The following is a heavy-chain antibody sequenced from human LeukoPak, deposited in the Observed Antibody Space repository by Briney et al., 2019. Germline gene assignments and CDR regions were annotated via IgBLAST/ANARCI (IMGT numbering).Heavy chain of an antibody. V-gene: IGHV3-7*01. Sequence: GGSLRLSCTASGFTFSDYWIYWIRQAPGKGLGWVANIKHDESEKNYLDSVKGRFTISRDNAQNSLYLQMNGLRVEDTAVYYCTRRLDDWGQGTLVTVFS. CDR3: TRRLDD. J-gene: IGHJ4*02. CDR2: IKHDESEK. CDR1: GFTFSDYW. D-gene: IGHD3-16*01.